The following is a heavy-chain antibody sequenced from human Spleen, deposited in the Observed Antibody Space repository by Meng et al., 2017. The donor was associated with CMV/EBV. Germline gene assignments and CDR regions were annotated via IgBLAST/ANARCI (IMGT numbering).Heavy chain of an antibody. V-gene: IGHV1-18*04. J-gene: IGHJ4*02. CDR2: ISAYNGHT. CDR1: GYTFTAHY. D-gene: IGHD6-13*01. CDR3: ASGGGQQLFMDDPFDY. Sequence: ASVKVSCKASGYTFTAHYFHWVRQAPGQGLEWMGWISAYNGHTYYAQKLQGRVTMTTDTSTATAYMELRNLKSDDTAVYYCASGGGQQLFMDDPFDYWGQGTLVTVSS.